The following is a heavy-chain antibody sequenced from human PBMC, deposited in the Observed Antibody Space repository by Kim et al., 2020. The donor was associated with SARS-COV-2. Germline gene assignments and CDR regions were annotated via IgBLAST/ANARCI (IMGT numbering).Heavy chain of an antibody. J-gene: IGHJ4*02. V-gene: IGHV2-5*05. Sequence: REGPSQKSRLTITKDTSKNQVFLTMTNMDPVDTATYYCAHRSALTSFDYWGQGTLVTVSS. D-gene: IGHD3-9*01. CDR3: AHRSALTSFDY.